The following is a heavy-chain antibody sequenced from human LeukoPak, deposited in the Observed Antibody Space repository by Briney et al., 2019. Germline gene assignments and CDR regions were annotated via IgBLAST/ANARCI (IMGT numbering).Heavy chain of an antibody. CDR2: IYTSGST. D-gene: IGHD6-13*01. CDR1: GGSISSYY. J-gene: IGHJ4*02. V-gene: IGHV4-4*07. Sequence: SETLSLTCTVSGGSISSYYWSWIRQPAGKGLEWIGRIYTSGSTNYNPSLKSRVTMSVDTSKNQFSLRLSSVTAADTAVYYCARVTGYMTEDYFDYWGQGTLITVSS. CDR3: ARVTGYMTEDYFDY.